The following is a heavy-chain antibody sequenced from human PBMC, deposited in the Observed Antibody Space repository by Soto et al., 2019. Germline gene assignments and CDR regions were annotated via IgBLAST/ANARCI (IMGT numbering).Heavy chain of an antibody. V-gene: IGHV3-23*01. CDR1: GFTLSMSA. J-gene: IGHJ3*01. CDR2: ISDSGDRT. CDR3: AKDRGIIVKAGDAFDV. Sequence: EVQLMESGGGLVQPGGSLRLSCASSGFTLSMSAVNWVRQAPGKGLDWVSYISDSGDRTYYADSVKGRFTISRDRSKNTVSLQMDSLRAEDTAVYYCAKDRGIIVKAGDAFDVWGQGTQVTVSS. D-gene: IGHD3-16*02.